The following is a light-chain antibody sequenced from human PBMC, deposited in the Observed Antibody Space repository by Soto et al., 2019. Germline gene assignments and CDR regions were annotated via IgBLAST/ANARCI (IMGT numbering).Light chain of an antibody. CDR3: AEWDDSLNGFV. CDR1: SSNIGSNT. Sequence: QSVLTQSPSASGTPGQRVTISCSGSSSNIGSNTVNWYQQLPGMAPRLLIYRDIQRPSGVPDRFSGSKSGTSASLAISGLQSEDEADYYCAEWDDSLNGFVFGTGTKVTVL. CDR2: RDI. J-gene: IGLJ1*01. V-gene: IGLV1-44*01.